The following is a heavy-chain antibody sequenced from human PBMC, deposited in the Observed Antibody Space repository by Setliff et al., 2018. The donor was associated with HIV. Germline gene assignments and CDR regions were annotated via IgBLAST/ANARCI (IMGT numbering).Heavy chain of an antibody. Sequence: GGSLRLSCEASGFNVEKSGMHWIRQAPGKGLEWVAVMYYDGVTTYYADSVKGRFTISRDNSKNTLYPQMNSLRAEDTAVYYCARDLDIVVVPAAPSLFYWGQGTLVTVSS. D-gene: IGHD2-2*03. CDR1: GFNVEKSG. V-gene: IGHV3-33*01. J-gene: IGHJ4*02. CDR2: MYYDGVTT. CDR3: ARDLDIVVVPAAPSLFY.